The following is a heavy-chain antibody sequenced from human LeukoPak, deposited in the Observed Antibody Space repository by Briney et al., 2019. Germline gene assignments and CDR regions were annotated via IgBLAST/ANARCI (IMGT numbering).Heavy chain of an antibody. D-gene: IGHD3-22*01. CDR3: ARGDRQDSSGYYIDY. J-gene: IGHJ4*02. Sequence: ASVKVSCKASGYTFTGYYMHWVRQAPGQGLEWMGRINPNSGGTNYAQKFQGRVTMTRDTSISTAYMELSRLRSDDTAVYYCARGDRQDSSGYYIDYWGQGTLVTVSS. CDR2: INPNSGGT. CDR1: GYTFTGYY. V-gene: IGHV1-2*06.